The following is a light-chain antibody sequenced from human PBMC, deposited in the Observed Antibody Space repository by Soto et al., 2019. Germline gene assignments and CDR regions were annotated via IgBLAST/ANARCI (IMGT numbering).Light chain of an antibody. V-gene: IGKV3-15*01. Sequence: EIVMTQSPATLSVSPVEGATLSCRASQSVSSKLAWYQQKPGQAPRLLMYGTSTRATGIPARFSGSGSGTDFTLTISRLEPEDFAVYYCQQYGSSRRTFGQGTKVDIK. J-gene: IGKJ1*01. CDR2: GTS. CDR3: QQYGSSRRT. CDR1: QSVSSK.